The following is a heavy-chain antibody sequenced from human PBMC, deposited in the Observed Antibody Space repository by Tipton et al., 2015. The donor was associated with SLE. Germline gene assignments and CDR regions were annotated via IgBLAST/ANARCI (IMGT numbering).Heavy chain of an antibody. Sequence: TLSLTCTVSGGSISSSSYYWGWIRQPPGKGLEWIGSIYYSGSTYYNPSLKSRVTISVDTSKNQFSLKLSSVTAADTAVYYCAFYMTTVTGSAFDIWGQGTMVTVSS. J-gene: IGHJ3*02. V-gene: IGHV4-39*07. CDR3: AFYMTTVTGSAFDI. CDR2: IYYSGST. CDR1: GGSISSSSYY. D-gene: IGHD4-17*01.